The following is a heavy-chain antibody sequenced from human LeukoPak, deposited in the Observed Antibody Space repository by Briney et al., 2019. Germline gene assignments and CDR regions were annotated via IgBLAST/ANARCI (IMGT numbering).Heavy chain of an antibody. V-gene: IGHV1-18*01. CDR2: ISAYNGNT. J-gene: IGHJ4*02. CDR3: ARWESGYHISYYFDY. Sequence: ASVKVSCKASGYTFTSYGISWVRQAPGQGLEWMGWISAYNGNTNYAQKLQGRVTMTTDTSTSTAYMELRSLRSDDTAVYYCARWESGYHISYYFDYWGQGTLVTVSS. CDR1: GYTFTSYG. D-gene: IGHD5-12*01.